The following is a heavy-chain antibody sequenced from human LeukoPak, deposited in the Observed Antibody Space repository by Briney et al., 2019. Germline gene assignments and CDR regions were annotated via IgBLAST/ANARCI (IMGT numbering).Heavy chain of an antibody. J-gene: IGHJ4*02. CDR1: GFTFSSYW. D-gene: IGHD4-17*01. V-gene: IGHV3-23*01. CDR2: ISGSGGST. Sequence: GGSLRLSCAASGFTFSSYWMSWVRQAPGKGLEWVSAISGSGGSTYYADSVKGRFTISRDNSKNTLYLQMNSLRAEDTAVYYCAKPLYGDYVFTFDYWGQGTLVTVSS. CDR3: AKPLYGDYVFTFDY.